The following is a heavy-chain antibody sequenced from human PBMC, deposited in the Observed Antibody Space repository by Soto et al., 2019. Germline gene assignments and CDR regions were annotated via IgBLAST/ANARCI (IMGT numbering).Heavy chain of an antibody. Sequence: SETLSLTCAVYGGSFTGNYRSWIRQPPGKGLEWIGEVNDSGSTNFNPSLKSRVTISVDTSKKQFTLKLTSVTAADTAVYHCATDSATSYFGMDVWGHGTTVT. CDR1: GGSFTGNY. D-gene: IGHD1-26*01. CDR3: ATDSATSYFGMDV. CDR2: VNDSGST. J-gene: IGHJ6*02. V-gene: IGHV4-34*01.